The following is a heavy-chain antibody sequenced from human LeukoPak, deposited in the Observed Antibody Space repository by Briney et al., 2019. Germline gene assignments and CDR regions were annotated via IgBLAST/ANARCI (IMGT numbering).Heavy chain of an antibody. CDR2: ISSSSSYI. Sequence: GGSLRLSCAASGFTFSSYSMNWVRQAPGKGLEWVSSISSSSSYIYYADSVKGRFTISRDNAKNSLYLQMNSPRAEDTAVYYCARDITYDFWSGYPYGMDVWGQGTMVTVSS. V-gene: IGHV3-21*01. CDR3: ARDITYDFWSGYPYGMDV. D-gene: IGHD3-3*01. CDR1: GFTFSSYS. J-gene: IGHJ6*02.